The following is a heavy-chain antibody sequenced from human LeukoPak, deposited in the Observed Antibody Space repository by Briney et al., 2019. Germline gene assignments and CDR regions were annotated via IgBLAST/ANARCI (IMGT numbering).Heavy chain of an antibody. Sequence: GASVKVSCKASGYAFTGYYMHWVRQAPGQGLEWMGWINPNSGGTNYAQKFQGRVTMTRDTSISTAYMELSRLRSDDTAVYYCARGEVEDIVVVPAAIHYWGQGTLVTVSS. CDR2: INPNSGGT. V-gene: IGHV1-2*02. CDR3: ARGEVEDIVVVPAAIHY. J-gene: IGHJ4*02. D-gene: IGHD2-2*01. CDR1: GYAFTGYY.